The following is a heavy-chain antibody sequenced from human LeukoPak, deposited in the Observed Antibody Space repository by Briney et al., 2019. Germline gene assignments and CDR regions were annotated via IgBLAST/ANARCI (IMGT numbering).Heavy chain of an antibody. CDR3: AKVVRAGRGYFDY. V-gene: IGHV3-9*01. CDR1: GFTFDDYA. J-gene: IGHJ4*02. CDR2: ISWNSGSI. Sequence: PGGSLRLSCAASGFTFDDYAMHWVRQAPGKGLEWVSGISWNSGSIGYADSVKGRFTISRDNAKNSLYLQMNSLRAEDTALYYCAKVVRAGRGYFDYWGQGTLVTVSS. D-gene: IGHD1-26*01.